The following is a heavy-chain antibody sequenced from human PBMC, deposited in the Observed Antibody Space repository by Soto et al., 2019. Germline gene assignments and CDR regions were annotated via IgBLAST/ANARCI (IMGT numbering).Heavy chain of an antibody. J-gene: IGHJ6*02. Sequence: QLQLQESGSGLVKPSQTLSLTCAVSGGSISSGGYSWSWIRQPPGKGLEWIGYIYHSGSTYYNPSLKSRVTISLDRSKNQFSLKLSSVTAADTAVYYCARGGPYYYDSSGYYTPYYGMDVWGQGTTVTVSS. D-gene: IGHD3-22*01. CDR3: ARGGPYYYDSSGYYTPYYGMDV. CDR1: GGSISSGGYS. CDR2: IYHSGST. V-gene: IGHV4-30-2*01.